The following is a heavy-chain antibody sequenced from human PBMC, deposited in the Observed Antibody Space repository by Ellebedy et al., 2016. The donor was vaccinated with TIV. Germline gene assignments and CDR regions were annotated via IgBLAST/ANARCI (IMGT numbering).Heavy chain of an antibody. CDR1: GFTFSSYD. J-gene: IGHJ4*03. CDR2: IGTAGDT. Sequence: GGSLRLSCAAYGFTFSSYDMHWVRQGTGKGLEWVSAIGTAGDTYYPGSVKGRFTISRENAKNSLYLQITSRRAEDTAVYYCARVRFGDTAVDYWGQGTLVTVSS. V-gene: IGHV3-13*01. CDR3: ARVRFGDTAVDY. D-gene: IGHD2-21*01.